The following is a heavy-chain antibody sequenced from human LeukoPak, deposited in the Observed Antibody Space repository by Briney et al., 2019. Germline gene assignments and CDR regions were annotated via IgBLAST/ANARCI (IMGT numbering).Heavy chain of an antibody. J-gene: IGHJ4*02. D-gene: IGHD3-22*01. CDR2: ISSSGSTI. CDR3: ARASYYDRYFDY. Sequence: GGSLRLSCAASGFTFSDYYMSWIRQAPGKGLERVSYISSSGSTIYYADSVKGRFTISRDNAKNSLYLQMNSLRAEDTAVYYCARASYYDRYFDYWGQGTLVTVSS. V-gene: IGHV3-11*01. CDR1: GFTFSDYY.